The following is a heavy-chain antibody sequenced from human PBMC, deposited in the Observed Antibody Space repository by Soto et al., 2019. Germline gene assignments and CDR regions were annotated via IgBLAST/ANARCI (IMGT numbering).Heavy chain of an antibody. CDR1: GYTFTSYG. CDR2: ISAYNGNT. D-gene: IGHD6-19*01. CDR3: AREVAGTNYYYGMDV. J-gene: IGHJ6*02. Sequence: AAVQVSCKASGYTFTSYGSSWVRQAPGQGLEWMGWISAYNGNTNYAQKLQGRVTMTTDTSTSTAYMELRSLRSDDTAVYYCAREVAGTNYYYGMDVWGQGTTVTVSS. V-gene: IGHV1-18*01.